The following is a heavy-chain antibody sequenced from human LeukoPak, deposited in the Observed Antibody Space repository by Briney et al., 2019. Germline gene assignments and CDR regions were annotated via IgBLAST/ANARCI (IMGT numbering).Heavy chain of an antibody. J-gene: IGHJ4*02. D-gene: IGHD2-21*02. V-gene: IGHV1-46*01. CDR1: GYTFTSYY. Sequence: ASVKVSYKASGYTFTSYYMHWVRQAPGQGLERMGIINSSGGSTSYAQKFQGRVTMTRDTSTSTVYMELSSLRSEDTAVYYCARGGVTATQRLDYWGQGTLVTVSS. CDR2: INSSGGST. CDR3: ARGGVTATQRLDY.